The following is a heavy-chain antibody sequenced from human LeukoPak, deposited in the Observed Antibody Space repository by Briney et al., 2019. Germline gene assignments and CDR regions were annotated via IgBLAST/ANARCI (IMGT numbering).Heavy chain of an antibody. J-gene: IGHJ4*02. CDR1: GGSISSSSYY. D-gene: IGHD1-26*01. Sequence: PSETLSLTCTVSGGSISSSSYYWGWIRQPPGKGLEWIGSIYYSGSTYYNPSLKSRVTISVDTSKNQFSLKLSSVTAADTAVYYCARCMGATDPFDYWGQGTLVTVSS. CDR3: ARCMGATDPFDY. V-gene: IGHV4-39*07. CDR2: IYYSGST.